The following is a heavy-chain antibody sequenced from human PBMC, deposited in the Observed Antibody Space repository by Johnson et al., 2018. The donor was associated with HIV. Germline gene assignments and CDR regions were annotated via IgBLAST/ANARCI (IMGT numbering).Heavy chain of an antibody. J-gene: IGHJ3*01. CDR3: ARVHIAARWSNALDF. Sequence: QVQLVESGGGVVQPGRSLRLSCAASGFTFGSYGIHWVRQAPGKGLEWVALISYDGNNIYYADSVKGRFTVSRDNSKNTLYLQMIALRPGDTGTYYCARVHIAARWSNALDFWGQGTMVTVSS. CDR1: GFTFGSYG. V-gene: IGHV3-30*03. CDR2: ISYDGNNI. D-gene: IGHD6-6*01.